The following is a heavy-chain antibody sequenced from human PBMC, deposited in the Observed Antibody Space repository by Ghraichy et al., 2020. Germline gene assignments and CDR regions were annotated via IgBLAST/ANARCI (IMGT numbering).Heavy chain of an antibody. D-gene: IGHD2-2*01. CDR3: ARVPYSSSLYFDY. V-gene: IGHV3-30-3*01. Sequence: GGSLRLSCAASGFTFRRDGMQWVRQAPGKGLEWVAVISYDGSNKYYADSVKGRFTISRDNSKKTLYLQMNSLRAEDTAVYYCARVPYSSSLYFDYWGQGTLVTVSS. CDR1: GFTFRRDG. J-gene: IGHJ4*02. CDR2: ISYDGSNK.